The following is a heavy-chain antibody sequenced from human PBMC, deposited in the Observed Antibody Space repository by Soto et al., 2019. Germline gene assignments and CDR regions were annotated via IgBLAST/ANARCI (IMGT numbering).Heavy chain of an antibody. CDR3: ARPALYASGWNYFAV. D-gene: IGHD6-19*01. V-gene: IGHV3-23*01. CDR2: INGNGGTT. Sequence: GGSLRLSCTASNFAFGTYAMAWVRQAPGKGLAWVSTINGNGGTTYYADSVKGRFSVSRDNSKDTMFLQMSSLSPDDTAVYYCARPALYASGWNYFAVWGRGTLVTVSS. J-gene: IGHJ4*01. CDR1: NFAFGTYA.